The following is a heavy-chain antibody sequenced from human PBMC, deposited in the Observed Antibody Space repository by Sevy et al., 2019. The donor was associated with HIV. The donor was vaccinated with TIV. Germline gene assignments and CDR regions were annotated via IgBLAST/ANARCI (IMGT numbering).Heavy chain of an antibody. CDR1: GYSISSGYY. V-gene: IGHV4-38-2*02. Sequence: SETLSLTCAVSGYSISSGYYWGWIRQPPGKGLEWIGSIYHSGSTYYNPSLKSRVTISVDTSKNQFSLKLSSVTAADTAVYYCARDGSRYFDWLLMDAFDIWGQGTMVTVSS. J-gene: IGHJ3*02. CDR3: ARDGSRYFDWLLMDAFDI. CDR2: IYHSGST. D-gene: IGHD3-9*01.